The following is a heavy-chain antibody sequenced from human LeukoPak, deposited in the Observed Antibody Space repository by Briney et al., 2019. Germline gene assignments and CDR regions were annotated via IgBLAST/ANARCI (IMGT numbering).Heavy chain of an antibody. J-gene: IGHJ4*02. V-gene: IGHV3-13*01. Sequence: GGSLRLSCAASGFTFSSYWMHWVRQATGKGLEWVSSIGKGGDTYYSVSVKGRFTISRENAKNSLYLQLDSLRVGDTAVYYCARGAPSGFDNWGQGTLVTVSS. CDR1: GFTFSSYW. CDR2: IGKGGDT. CDR3: ARGAPSGFDN. D-gene: IGHD1-26*01.